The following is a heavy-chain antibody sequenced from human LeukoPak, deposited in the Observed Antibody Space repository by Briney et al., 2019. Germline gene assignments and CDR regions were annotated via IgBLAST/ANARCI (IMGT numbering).Heavy chain of an antibody. Sequence: SGTLSLTCTVSGGSISSSSYYWGWIRQPPGKGLEWIGSIYYSGSTYYNPSLKSRVTISVDTSKNQFSLKLSSVTAADTAVYYCARQSITGSHDAFDIWGQGTMVTVSS. J-gene: IGHJ3*02. CDR1: GGSISSSSYY. D-gene: IGHD1-20*01. V-gene: IGHV4-39*01. CDR2: IYYSGST. CDR3: ARQSITGSHDAFDI.